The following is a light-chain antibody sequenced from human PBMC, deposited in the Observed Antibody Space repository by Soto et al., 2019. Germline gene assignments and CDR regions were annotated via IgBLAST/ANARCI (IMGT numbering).Light chain of an antibody. CDR3: QQYGSSVPNT. CDR1: QSVSSNS. V-gene: IGKV3-20*01. Sequence: EVVLTQSPGTLSLSPGERATLSCRASQSVSSNSLAWYQQKPGQAPRLLLYDASNRGTGIPDRFRGSGSGTDFTLTISRLEPEDFGVYYCQQYGSSVPNTFGQGTKLQIK. J-gene: IGKJ2*01. CDR2: DAS.